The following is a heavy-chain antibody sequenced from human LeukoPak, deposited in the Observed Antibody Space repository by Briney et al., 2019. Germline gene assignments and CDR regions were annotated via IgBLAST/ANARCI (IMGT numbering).Heavy chain of an antibody. D-gene: IGHD4-23*01. CDR2: IYYSGRT. CDR3: ARVSGGNSISGWFDP. CDR1: GGSISSSSYY. Sequence: KASETLSLTCTVSGGSISSSSYYWGWIRQPPGKGLEWIGSIYYSGRTYYNPSLKSRVTISVDTSKNQSSLKLSSVTAADTAVYYCARVSGGNSISGWFDPWGQGTLVTVSS. V-gene: IGHV4-39*07. J-gene: IGHJ5*02.